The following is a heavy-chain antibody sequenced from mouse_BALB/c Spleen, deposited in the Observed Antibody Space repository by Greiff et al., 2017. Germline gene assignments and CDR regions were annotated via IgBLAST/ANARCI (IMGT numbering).Heavy chain of an antibody. CDR2: IDPANGNT. J-gene: IGHJ3*01. Sequence: EVKLQESGAELVKPGASVKLSCTASGFNIKGSYMHWVKQRPEKGLEWIGTIDPANGNTKYDPKFQGKATITADTSSNTVYLQLSSLTSEDTAVYYGARWGDYDGFAYWGQGTLVTVSA. CDR1: GFNIKGSY. CDR3: ARWGDYDGFAY. D-gene: IGHD2-4*01. V-gene: IGHV14-3*02.